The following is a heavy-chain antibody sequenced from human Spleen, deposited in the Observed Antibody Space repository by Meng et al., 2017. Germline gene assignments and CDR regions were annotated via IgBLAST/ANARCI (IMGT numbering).Heavy chain of an antibody. Sequence: QVLLQLSGPGLVKHSQTLSLTCSISGDSVSSNRAAWNWIRQSPSRGLEWLGRTYYGSKWSHDYAVSVKSRITINADTSKNQFSLQLNSVTPGDTAVYYCARGFAPVAPGAFDYWGQGALVTVSS. CDR3: ARGFAPVAPGAFDY. D-gene: IGHD2-2*01. V-gene: IGHV6-1*01. CDR1: GDSVSSNRAA. CDR2: TYYGSKWSH. J-gene: IGHJ4*02.